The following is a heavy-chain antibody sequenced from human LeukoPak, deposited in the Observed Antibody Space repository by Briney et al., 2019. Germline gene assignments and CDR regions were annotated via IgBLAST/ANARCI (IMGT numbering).Heavy chain of an antibody. CDR3: ARLSDYDVNNWFDP. Sequence: PSETLSLTCTVSGGSISSHYWSWIRQPAGKGLEWIGRIYTSGSTNYNPSLKSRVTMSVDTSKNQFSLKLSSVTAADTAVYYCARLSDYDVNNWFDPWGQGTLVTVSS. V-gene: IGHV4-4*07. CDR2: IYTSGST. CDR1: GGSISSHY. D-gene: IGHD4-17*01. J-gene: IGHJ5*02.